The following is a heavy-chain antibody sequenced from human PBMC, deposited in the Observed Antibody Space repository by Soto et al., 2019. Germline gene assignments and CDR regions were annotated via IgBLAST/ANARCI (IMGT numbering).Heavy chain of an antibody. CDR1: GGSIGSSSYY. D-gene: IGHD4-17*01. J-gene: IGHJ4*02. CDR3: ARSVTTALFDY. V-gene: IGHV4-39*01. Sequence: SETLSLTCTVSGGSIGSSSYYWGWIRQPPGKGLEWIGSIYYSGSTYYNPSLKSRVTISVDTSKNQFSLKLSSVTAADTAVYYCARSVTTALFDYWGQGTLVTVSS. CDR2: IYYSGST.